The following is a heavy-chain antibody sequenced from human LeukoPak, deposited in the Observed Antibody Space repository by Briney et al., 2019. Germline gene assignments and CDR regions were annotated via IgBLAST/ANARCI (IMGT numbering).Heavy chain of an antibody. J-gene: IGHJ4*02. D-gene: IGHD2-21*01. CDR2: INHSGST. CDR1: GGSFSGYY. Sequence: SETLSLTCAVYGGSFSGYYWSWIRQPPRKGLEWIGEINHSGSTNYNPSLKSRVTISVDTSKNQFSLKLSSVTAADTAVYYCARRLFPYYFDYWGQGTLVTVSS. CDR3: ARRLFPYYFDY. V-gene: IGHV4-34*01.